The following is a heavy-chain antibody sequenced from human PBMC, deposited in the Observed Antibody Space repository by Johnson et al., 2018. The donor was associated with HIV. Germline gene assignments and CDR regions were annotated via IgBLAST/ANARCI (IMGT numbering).Heavy chain of an antibody. V-gene: IGHV3-30*19. CDR1: GFAFSNYG. Sequence: QVQLVESGGGVVQPGRSLRLSCAASGFAFSNYGMHWVRQAPGKGLEWVAVISFDGSHKYYADSVKGRFTISRDNSKNTLYLQMNSLRAEDTAVYYCARDRVWSGELYAFDIWGQGTMVTVSS. D-gene: IGHD3-10*01. CDR3: ARDRVWSGELYAFDI. J-gene: IGHJ3*02. CDR2: ISFDGSHK.